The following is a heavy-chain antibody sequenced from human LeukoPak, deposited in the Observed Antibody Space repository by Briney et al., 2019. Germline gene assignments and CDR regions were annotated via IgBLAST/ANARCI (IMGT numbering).Heavy chain of an antibody. V-gene: IGHV4-39*07. Sequence: SETLSLTCTVSGGSISSGGYYWSWIRQPPGKGLEWIGEIYHSGSTNYNPSLKSRVTISVDKSKNQFSLKLSSVTAADTAVYYCARGIAARPLYYFDYWGQGTLVTVSS. CDR1: GGSISSGGYY. CDR3: ARGIAARPLYYFDY. D-gene: IGHD6-6*01. J-gene: IGHJ4*02. CDR2: IYHSGST.